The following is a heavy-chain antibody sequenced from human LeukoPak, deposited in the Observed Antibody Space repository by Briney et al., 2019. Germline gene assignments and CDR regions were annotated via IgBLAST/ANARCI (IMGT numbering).Heavy chain of an antibody. CDR1: GGSISSSSYY. V-gene: IGHV4-39*01. D-gene: IGHD5-18*01. J-gene: IGHJ4*02. Sequence: SETLSLTCTVSGGSISSSSYYWGWIRQPPGKGLEWIGSIYYSGSTYYNPSLKSRVTISVDTSKNQFSLKLSSVTAADTAVYYCARVPDTAMVTFYFDHWGQGTLVTVSS. CDR3: ARVPDTAMVTFYFDH. CDR2: IYYSGST.